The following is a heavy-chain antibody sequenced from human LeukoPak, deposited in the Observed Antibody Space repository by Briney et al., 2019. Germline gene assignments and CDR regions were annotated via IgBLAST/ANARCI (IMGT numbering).Heavy chain of an antibody. D-gene: IGHD1-26*01. CDR2: INPSGGST. Sequence: ASVKVSCKASGYTFTSYGISWVRQAPGQGLEWMGIINPSGGSTSYAQKFQDRVTMTRDTSTSTVYMELSSLRSEDTAVYYCARGRDSGSYRGAFDIWGQGTMVTVSS. CDR3: ARGRDSGSYRGAFDI. J-gene: IGHJ3*02. CDR1: GYTFTSYG. V-gene: IGHV1-46*01.